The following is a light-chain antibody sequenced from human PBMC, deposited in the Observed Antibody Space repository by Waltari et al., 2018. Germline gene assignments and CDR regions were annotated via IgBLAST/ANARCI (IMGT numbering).Light chain of an antibody. J-gene: IGKJ4*01. CDR3: QQRSNWPRLT. CDR1: QSVSSY. Sequence: EMVFTQSPATQSLSPGESATLSCRASQSVSSYLAWYQQKPGQAPRLLIYDASNRATGSPARFSGSGSGTDFTLTISSLEPEDFAVYYCQQRSNWPRLTFGGGTKVEIK. V-gene: IGKV3-11*01. CDR2: DAS.